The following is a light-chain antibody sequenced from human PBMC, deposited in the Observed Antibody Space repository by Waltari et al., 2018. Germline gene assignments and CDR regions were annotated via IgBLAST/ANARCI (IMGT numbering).Light chain of an antibody. J-gene: IGKJ4*01. CDR1: QRVLYSSNNKNY. CDR3: QQYYNSPLT. CDR2: WAS. Sequence: DIVMTQSPDSLAVSLGERATINCKSSQRVLYSSNNKNYLAWYQQKPGQPPKLLIYWASTRGSGVPDRFTGSGSGTDFTLTISSLQAEDVAVYYCQQYYNSPLTFGGGTKVEIK. V-gene: IGKV4-1*01.